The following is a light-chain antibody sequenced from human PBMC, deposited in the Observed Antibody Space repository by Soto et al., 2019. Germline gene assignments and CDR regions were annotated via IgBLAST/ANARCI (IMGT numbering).Light chain of an antibody. CDR2: ETS. Sequence: QTVVTQEPSLTVSPGGTVTLTCGSSTGAVTTGHYPYWFQQKPGQAPRTLIYETSNKHSWTPARFSGSLLGGKAALTLSGAQPEDEAEYYCLLSYSGARQVFGGGTKLTVL. V-gene: IGLV7-46*01. CDR3: LLSYSGARQV. CDR1: TGAVTTGHY. J-gene: IGLJ2*01.